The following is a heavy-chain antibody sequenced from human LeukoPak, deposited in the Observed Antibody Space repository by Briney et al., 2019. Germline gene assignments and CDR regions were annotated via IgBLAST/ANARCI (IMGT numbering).Heavy chain of an antibody. CDR1: GFTFSSYG. CDR3: AKDGEAVAGDYFDY. D-gene: IGHD6-19*01. CDR2: IRYDGSNK. J-gene: IGHJ4*02. V-gene: IGHV3-30*02. Sequence: GGSLRLSFAASGFTFSSYGMHWVRQAPGKGLEWVAFIRYDGSNKYYADSVKGRFTISRDNAKNSLYLQMNSLRAEDTALYYCAKDGEAVAGDYFDYWGQGTLVTVSS.